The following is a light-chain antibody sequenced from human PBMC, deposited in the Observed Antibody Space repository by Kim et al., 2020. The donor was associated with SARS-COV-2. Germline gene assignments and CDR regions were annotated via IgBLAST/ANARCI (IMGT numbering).Light chain of an antibody. J-gene: IGLJ3*02. Sequence: GQSIIISCTGTSSDIGNHNVVSWYQQHPGKAPKHMIYEGFKRPSGVSNRFSGSKSGNTASLTISGLQAEDEADYYCCSYTSTSTWVFGGGTQLTVL. CDR3: CSYTSTSTWV. V-gene: IGLV2-23*01. CDR2: EGF. CDR1: SSDIGNHNV.